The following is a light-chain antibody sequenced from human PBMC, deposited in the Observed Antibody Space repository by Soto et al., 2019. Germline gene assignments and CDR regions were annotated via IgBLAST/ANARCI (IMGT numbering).Light chain of an antibody. V-gene: IGKV1-8*01. Sequence: AIRMSPSLSSLSATPRDRVALTCRSSQGISSYLAWYQQKPGKAPKLLIYAASTLQSGVPSRFSGSGSGTDFTLTISCLQSEDFATYYCQQYYSYPITVGQGGRLANK. J-gene: IGKJ5*01. CDR3: QQYYSYPIT. CDR1: QGISSY. CDR2: AAS.